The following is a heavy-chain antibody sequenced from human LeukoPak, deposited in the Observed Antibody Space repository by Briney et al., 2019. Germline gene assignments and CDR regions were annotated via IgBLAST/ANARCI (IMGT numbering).Heavy chain of an antibody. Sequence: GGSLRLSCAASGFTFSSYSMNWVRQAPGKGLEWVSTISGSSNSYIFYADSVRGRFTISRDNSKNTLYLQMNSLNSLRAEDTAVYYCAKANDYGDYGGFDSWGQGTLVTVSS. V-gene: IGHV3-21*01. CDR1: GFTFSSYS. CDR2: ISGSSNSYI. D-gene: IGHD4-17*01. CDR3: AKANDYGDYGGFDS. J-gene: IGHJ4*02.